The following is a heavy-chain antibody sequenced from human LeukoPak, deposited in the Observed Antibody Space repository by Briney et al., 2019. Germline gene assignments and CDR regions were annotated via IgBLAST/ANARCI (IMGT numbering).Heavy chain of an antibody. CDR2: IKQDGSEK. CDR3: ARLRSGYYRAFDI. D-gene: IGHD3-3*01. J-gene: IGHJ3*02. V-gene: IGHV3-7*01. CDR1: GFTFSSYW. Sequence: PGGSLRLSCAASGFTFSSYWMSSVRQAPGRGLEWVANIKQDGSEKYYVDSVKGRFTISRDNAKNSLYLQMNSLRAEDTAVYYCARLRSGYYRAFDIWGQGTMVTVSS.